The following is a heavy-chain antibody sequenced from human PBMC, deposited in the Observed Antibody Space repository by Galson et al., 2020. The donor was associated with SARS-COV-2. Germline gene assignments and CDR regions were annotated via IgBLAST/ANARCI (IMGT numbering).Heavy chain of an antibody. Sequence: GGSLRLSCAASGFTFSSYGMHWVRQAPGKGLEWVSVIWYDGSNKYYADSVKGRFTISRDNSKNTLYLQMNSLRAEDTAVYYCARRPTRYDYVWGTPGYYFDYWGQGTLVTVSS. V-gene: IGHV3-33*01. CDR2: IWYDGSNK. D-gene: IGHD3-16*01. CDR3: ARRPTRYDYVWGTPGYYFDY. CDR1: GFTFSSYG. J-gene: IGHJ4*02.